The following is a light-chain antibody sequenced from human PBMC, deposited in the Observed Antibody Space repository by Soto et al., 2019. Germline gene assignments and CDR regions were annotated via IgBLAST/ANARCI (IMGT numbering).Light chain of an antibody. CDR2: GNS. CDR1: SSNIGAGYD. Sequence: QAVVTQPPSVSGAPGQRVTISCTGSSSNIGAGYDVHWYQQHPGTAPKLLIYGNSNRPSGVPDRFSGSKSGTSASLAITGLQAEDEADYYCQSYDSSLSVVFGGGTKLTVL. CDR3: QSYDSSLSVV. V-gene: IGLV1-40*01. J-gene: IGLJ2*01.